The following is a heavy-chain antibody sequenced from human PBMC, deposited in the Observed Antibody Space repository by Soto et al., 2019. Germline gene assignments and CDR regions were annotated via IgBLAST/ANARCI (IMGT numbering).Heavy chain of an antibody. D-gene: IGHD6-19*01. Sequence: GSLRLSREASGFTFNSFDMSWVRQAPGKGLEWVSVILGRDDSANYADSVKGRFTISRDKSSNTLYLKMNNLRAEDTAVYYCVKGAWLDYWGQGTLVTVSS. V-gene: IGHV3-23*01. CDR2: ILGRDDSA. CDR3: VKGAWLDY. CDR1: GFTFNSFD. J-gene: IGHJ4*02.